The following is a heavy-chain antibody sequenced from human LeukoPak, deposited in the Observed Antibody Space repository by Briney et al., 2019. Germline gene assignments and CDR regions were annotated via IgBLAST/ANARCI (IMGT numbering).Heavy chain of an antibody. Sequence: AGGSLRLSCAASGFTVSSDYMSWVRQAPGKGLEWVSVIYSGGSIYYADSVKGRFTISRDNSKNTVYLQMNSLRAEDTAVYYCARVKTARTNWFDPWGQGTLVTVSS. CDR3: ARVKTARTNWFDP. CDR1: GFTVSSDY. D-gene: IGHD1/OR15-1a*01. J-gene: IGHJ5*02. CDR2: IYSGGSI. V-gene: IGHV3-66*01.